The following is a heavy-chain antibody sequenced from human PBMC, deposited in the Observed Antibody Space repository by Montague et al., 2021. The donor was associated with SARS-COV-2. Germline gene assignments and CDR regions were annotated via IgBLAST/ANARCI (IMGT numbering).Heavy chain of an antibody. Sequence: SETLSLTCTVSDGSIRSDYWNWMRQTPGEGLERIGYMHDSGTANYNPSLRSRVTLMVDASRTQFSLELSSVTAADTAMYYCTRLPRGSGTWGYFDYWAQGTLVTVSS. CDR2: MHDSGTA. CDR1: DGSIRSDY. V-gene: IGHV4-59*08. D-gene: IGHD3-10*01. CDR3: TRLPRGSGTWGYFDY. J-gene: IGHJ4*02.